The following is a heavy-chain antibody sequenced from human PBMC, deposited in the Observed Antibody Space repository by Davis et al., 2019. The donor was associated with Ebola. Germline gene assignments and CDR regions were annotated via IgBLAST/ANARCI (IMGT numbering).Heavy chain of an antibody. CDR2: IHHSGST. CDR3: ARGRIAARPVSEWFDP. V-gene: IGHV4-30-2*01. CDR1: GGSISSGGYS. Sequence: MPSETLSLTCAVSGGSISSGGYSWSWIRQPPGKGLEWIGYIHHSGSTYYNPSLKSRVTISVDRSKNQFSLKLSSVTAADTAVYYCARGRIAARPVSEWFDPWGQGTLVTVSS. D-gene: IGHD6-6*01. J-gene: IGHJ5*02.